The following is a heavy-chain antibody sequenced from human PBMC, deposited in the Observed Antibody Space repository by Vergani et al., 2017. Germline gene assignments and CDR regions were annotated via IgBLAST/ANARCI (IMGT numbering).Heavy chain of an antibody. CDR3: AKYLSDSTDGLPDS. D-gene: IGHD2-21*02. Sequence: QVHLVESGGGVVQPGRSLRLSCVVSGFTSSYYGMHWVRQAPGKGLEWVAYIGKDGINTRYRDAVKGRFTVSRDNSKDILYLQMDSLRSEDTALYYCAKYLSDSTDGLPDSWGQGTLVIVSS. CDR2: IGKDGINT. J-gene: IGHJ4*02. V-gene: IGHV3-30*02. CDR1: GFTSSYYG.